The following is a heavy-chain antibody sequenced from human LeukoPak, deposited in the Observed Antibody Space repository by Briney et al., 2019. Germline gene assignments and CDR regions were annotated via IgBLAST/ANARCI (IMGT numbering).Heavy chain of an antibody. CDR1: GASITSYY. V-gene: IGHV4-59*01. J-gene: IGHJ4*02. CDR2: MYYSGIP. D-gene: IGHD6-25*01. CDR3: ARVNRAAAAPFDF. Sequence: SKTLSLTCTVSGASITSYYWNWIRQPPGKGLEWIGYMYYSGIPNYNPSLKSRVTISVDTSKNQFSLNLSSVTTADTALYYCARVNRAAAAPFDFWGQGTLVTVSS.